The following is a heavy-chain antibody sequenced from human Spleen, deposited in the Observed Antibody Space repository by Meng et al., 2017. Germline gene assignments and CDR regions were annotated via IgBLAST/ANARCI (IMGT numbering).Heavy chain of an antibody. J-gene: IGHJ4*02. CDR2: IWFDGSKK. Sequence: GESLKISCAASGFSFSSYGMHWVRQAPGKGLEWVAFIWFDGSKKYYANSVEGRFTISRDKSKNTLYLQMNSLRAEDTAMYYCARGDGSGWYSPEMDYWGQGTVVTVSS. CDR3: ARGDGSGWYSPEMDY. D-gene: IGHD6-19*01. V-gene: IGHV3-33*01. CDR1: GFSFSSYG.